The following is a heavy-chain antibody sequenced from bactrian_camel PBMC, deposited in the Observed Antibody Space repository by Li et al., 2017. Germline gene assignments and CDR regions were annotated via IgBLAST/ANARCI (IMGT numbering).Heavy chain of an antibody. Sequence: DVQLVESGGGSALAGGSVRLSCAASGYTFNTYSWFRQAPGKEREFIANIDGGGRTTYADSVKGRFTISKDNAKSTLYLQMNSLKHEDTAKYYCAARAGDICAVYETLYSYWGQGTQVTVS. CDR1: GYTFNTY. J-gene: IGHJ4*01. D-gene: IGHD3*01. CDR3: AARAGDICAVYETLYSY. CDR2: IDGGGRT. V-gene: IGHV3S67*01.